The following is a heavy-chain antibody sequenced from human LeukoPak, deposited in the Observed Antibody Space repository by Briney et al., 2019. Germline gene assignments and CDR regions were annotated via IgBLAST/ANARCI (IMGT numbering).Heavy chain of an antibody. J-gene: IGHJ5*02. Sequence: ASVKVSCKASGYTFTGYYMHWERQAPGQGLEWMGWINPNSGGTNYAQKFQGRVTMTRDTSISTAYMELSRLRSDDTAVYYCANSIAAAGSYIWFDPWGQGTLVTVSS. V-gene: IGHV1-2*02. CDR1: GYTFTGYY. D-gene: IGHD6-13*01. CDR2: INPNSGGT. CDR3: ANSIAAAGSYIWFDP.